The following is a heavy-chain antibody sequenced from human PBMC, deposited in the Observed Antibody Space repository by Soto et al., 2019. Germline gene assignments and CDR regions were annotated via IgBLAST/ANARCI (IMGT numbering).Heavy chain of an antibody. J-gene: IGHJ6*02. Sequence: VKVSCKASGYTFTGYYMHWVRQAPGQGLEWMGWINPNSGGTNYAQKFQGRVTMTRDTSISTAYMELSRLRSDDTAVYYCARSSAAGTSYYYYGMDVWGQGTTVTVSS. CDR2: INPNSGGT. CDR1: GYTFTGYY. V-gene: IGHV1-2*02. D-gene: IGHD6-13*01. CDR3: ARSSAAGTSYYYYGMDV.